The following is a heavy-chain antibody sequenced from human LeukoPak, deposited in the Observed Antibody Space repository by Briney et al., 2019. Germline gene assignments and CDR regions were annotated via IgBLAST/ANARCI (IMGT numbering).Heavy chain of an antibody. CDR1: GYTLTELS. D-gene: IGHD1-1*01. CDR2: FDPEDGET. Sequence: ASVKVSCKVSGYTLTELSMHWMRQAPGKGLEWMGGFDPEDGETIYAQKFQGRVTTTEDTSTDTAYMELSSLRSEDTAVYYCATRGTGYYYYYMDVWGKGTTVTVSS. CDR3: ATRGTGYYYYYMDV. V-gene: IGHV1-24*01. J-gene: IGHJ6*03.